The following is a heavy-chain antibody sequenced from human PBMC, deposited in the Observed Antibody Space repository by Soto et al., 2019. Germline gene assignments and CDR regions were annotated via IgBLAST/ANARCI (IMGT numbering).Heavy chain of an antibody. CDR2: INHSGST. V-gene: IGHV4-34*01. CDR3: ARRFMVGGTSYFDH. Sequence: SETLSLTCAVYGGSFSGYYWSWIRQPPGKGLEWIGEINHSGSTNYNPSLKSRVTISVDTSKNQVSLKLSSMTAADTAVYYCARRFMVGGTSYFDHWGQGTLVTVSS. CDR1: GGSFSGYY. D-gene: IGHD1-26*01. J-gene: IGHJ4*02.